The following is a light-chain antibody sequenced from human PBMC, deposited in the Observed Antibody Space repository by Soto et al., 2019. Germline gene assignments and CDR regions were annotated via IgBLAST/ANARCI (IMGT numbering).Light chain of an antibody. Sequence: QSALTQPASVSGSPGQSITISCTGTSSDVGSYNLVSWYQQHPGKAPKLMIYKGSKRPSGVSNRFSGSKSGNTASLTISGLQAEDEAYYYCCSYAGSSTWVFGGGTKLTVL. J-gene: IGLJ3*02. CDR3: CSYAGSSTWV. CDR1: SSDVGSYNL. CDR2: KGS. V-gene: IGLV2-23*01.